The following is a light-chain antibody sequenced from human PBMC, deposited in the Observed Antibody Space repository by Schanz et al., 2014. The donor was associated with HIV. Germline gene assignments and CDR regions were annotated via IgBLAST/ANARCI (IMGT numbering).Light chain of an antibody. J-gene: IGLJ2*01. CDR1: SSNIGTNP. CDR3: QSCDISLSGVV. Sequence: QSVLTQPPSASGTPGQRVTISCSGSSSNIGTNPVNWYQQIPGTAPKLLIYRDSQRPSGVPDRFSGSKSGTSASLAISGLQAEDEADYYCQSCDISLSGVVFGGGTKLTVL. CDR2: RDS. V-gene: IGLV1-44*01.